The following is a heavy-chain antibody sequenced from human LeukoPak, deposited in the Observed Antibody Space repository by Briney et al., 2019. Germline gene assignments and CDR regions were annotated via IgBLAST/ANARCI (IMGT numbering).Heavy chain of an antibody. CDR2: MNPNSGNT. CDR1: GYTFTSYD. J-gene: IGHJ4*02. Sequence: ASVKVSCKASGYTFTSYDINWVRQAAGQGLEWMGWMNPNSGNTGYAQKFQGRVTMTRNTSISTAYMELSSLRSEDTAVYYCARGIAVTETNDYWGQGTLVTVSS. D-gene: IGHD6-19*01. V-gene: IGHV1-8*01. CDR3: ARGIAVTETNDY.